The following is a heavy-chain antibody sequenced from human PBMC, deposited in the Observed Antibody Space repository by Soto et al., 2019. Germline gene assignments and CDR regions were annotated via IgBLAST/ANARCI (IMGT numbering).Heavy chain of an antibody. Sequence: GGSLRLSCTSSTVTINVHGIQWVRQAPGKGLEWVAFISNDGRAQYYADSVKGRFTISKDYSKNTVDLQMNSLRNEETAVYYCARDIWSGDYKWFDSWGPGTLVTVSS. D-gene: IGHD3-3*01. CDR2: ISNDGRAQ. CDR1: TVTINVHG. V-gene: IGHV3-30*03. J-gene: IGHJ5*01. CDR3: ARDIWSGDYKWFDS.